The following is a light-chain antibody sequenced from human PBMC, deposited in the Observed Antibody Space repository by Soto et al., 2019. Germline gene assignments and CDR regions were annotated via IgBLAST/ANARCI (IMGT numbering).Light chain of an antibody. CDR2: EVN. J-gene: IGLJ1*01. CDR1: SSDVGGYNS. V-gene: IGLV2-8*01. Sequence: QSALTQPPSASGSPGQSVTISCTGTSSDVGGYNSVSWYQQHPGKAPKLMIYEVNKRPSGVPDRFSGSKSGNTASLTVSGLQAEDEADYYCSSYAGSIYVFGTGTKLTVL. CDR3: SSYAGSIYV.